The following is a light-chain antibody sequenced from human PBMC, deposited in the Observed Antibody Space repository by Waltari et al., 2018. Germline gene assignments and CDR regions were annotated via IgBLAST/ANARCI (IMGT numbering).Light chain of an antibody. J-gene: IGKJ1*01. V-gene: IGKV3-20*01. CDR1: QSVIKY. Sequence: VLTRSPGTLSLSPGERATLSCRASQSVIKYLAWYQQKPGRAPRLLIYHASTRATGIPDRFSGSGSGTDFSLTISRLEPEDFAVYYCQKYDSLPATFGQGTRVEIK. CDR3: QKYDSLPAT. CDR2: HAS.